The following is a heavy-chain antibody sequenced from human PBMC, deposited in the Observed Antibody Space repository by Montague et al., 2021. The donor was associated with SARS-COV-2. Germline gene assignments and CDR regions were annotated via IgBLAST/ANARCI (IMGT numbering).Heavy chain of an antibody. CDR1: GGSISSYF. V-gene: IGHV4-59*13. J-gene: IGHJ4*02. CDR3: ARSGAVPMD. D-gene: IGHD2-8*01. CDR2: IYHSGGT. Sequence: SETLSLTCTVSGGSISSYFWSWIRQSPGKGLEWIGYIYHSGGTKYNPSLKSRVTISGDTSKNQFSLKLSSLTTADTAVYYCARSGAVPMDWGQGTLVTVSS.